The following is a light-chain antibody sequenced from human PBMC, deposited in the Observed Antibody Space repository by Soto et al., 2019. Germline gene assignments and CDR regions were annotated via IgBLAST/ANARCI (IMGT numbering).Light chain of an antibody. J-gene: IGLJ1*01. V-gene: IGLV2-8*01. CDR1: SSDVGGYNY. CDR3: SSYAGSNTYV. CDR2: EVN. Sequence: QSALTQPPSASGSPGQSVAIACTGTSSDVGGYNYVSWYQLHPGKAPKLMIYEVNMRPSGVPDRFSGSKSGNTASLTVSGLRDEDEADYYCSSYAGSNTYVFGTGTKLTVL.